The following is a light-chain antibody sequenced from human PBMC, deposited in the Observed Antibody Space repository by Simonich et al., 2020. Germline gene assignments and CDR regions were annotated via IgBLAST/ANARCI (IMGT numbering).Light chain of an antibody. CDR1: QGISSY. V-gene: IGKV1-8*01. Sequence: AIRMTQSPSSLSASTGDRVTITCRASQGISSYLTWYQQKPGKAPKLLIYAASTLQSGVPSRFSGSVSGTDFTLTISCLQSEDFATYYCQQYNSYYTFGQGTKLEIK. J-gene: IGKJ2*01. CDR3: QQYNSYYT. CDR2: AAS.